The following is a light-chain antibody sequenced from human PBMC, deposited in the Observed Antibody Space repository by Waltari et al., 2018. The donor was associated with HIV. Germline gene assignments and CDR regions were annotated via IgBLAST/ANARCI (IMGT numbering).Light chain of an antibody. Sequence: QSVLTLPPSVSAAPGQKVTISCSGSRSNIGNHYVSWYQQLPGTAPKLLIYDNNKRPSGIPDRFSGSKSGTSATLGITGLQTGDEADYYCGTWDSSLSAKVFGTGTKVTVL. CDR3: GTWDSSLSAKV. J-gene: IGLJ1*01. CDR2: DNN. CDR1: RSNIGNHY. V-gene: IGLV1-51*01.